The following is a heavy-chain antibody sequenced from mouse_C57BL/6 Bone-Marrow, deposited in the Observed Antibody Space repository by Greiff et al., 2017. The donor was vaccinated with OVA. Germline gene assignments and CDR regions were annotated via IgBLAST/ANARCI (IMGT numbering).Heavy chain of an antibody. CDR1: GYTFTDYN. V-gene: IGHV1-18*01. Sequence: EVQLQQSGPELVKPGASVKIPCKASGYTFTDYNMDWVKQSHGKSLEWIGDINPNNGGTIYNQKFKGKATLTVDKSSSTAYMELRSLTSEDTAVYYCARFRGRLWYFDVWGTGTTVTVSS. CDR3: ARFRGRLWYFDV. D-gene: IGHD3-1*01. J-gene: IGHJ1*03. CDR2: INPNNGGT.